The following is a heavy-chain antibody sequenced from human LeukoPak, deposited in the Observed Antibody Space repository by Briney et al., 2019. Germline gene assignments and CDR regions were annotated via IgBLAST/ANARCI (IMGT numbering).Heavy chain of an antibody. Sequence: GGSLRLSCAASGVTLSDHHMDWVRQAPGKGLEWVGRTRDKARGYRTEYAASVKDRFTISRDDSKTLVYLQMSSLKIEDTAVYYCARDGQEGDNSAFDIWGQGTVVTVYS. CDR2: TRDKARGYRT. D-gene: IGHD3-22*01. V-gene: IGHV3-72*01. CDR3: ARDGQEGDNSAFDI. CDR1: GVTLSDHH. J-gene: IGHJ3*02.